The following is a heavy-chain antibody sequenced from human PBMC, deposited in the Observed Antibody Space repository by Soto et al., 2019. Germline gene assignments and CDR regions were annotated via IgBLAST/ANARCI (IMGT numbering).Heavy chain of an antibody. Sequence: ASVKVSCKASGFTFTSSAVQWVRQARGQLLEWIGWIVVGSGNTNYAQKFQERVTITRDMSTSTAYMELNSLRSEDTAVYYCAAGSGSYYRYYGMDVWGQGTTVTVSS. J-gene: IGHJ6*02. CDR1: GFTFTSSA. V-gene: IGHV1-58*01. CDR3: AAGSGSYYRYYGMDV. D-gene: IGHD1-26*01. CDR2: IVVGSGNT.